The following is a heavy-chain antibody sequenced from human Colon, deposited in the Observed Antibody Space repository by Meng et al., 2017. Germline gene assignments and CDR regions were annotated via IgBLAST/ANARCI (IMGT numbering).Heavy chain of an antibody. CDR1: GFTFDDYA. Sequence: SLKISCAASGFTFDDYAMHWVRQAPGKGLEWVSGISWNSGSIGYADSVKGRFTISRDNVKNSLYLQMNSLRAEDMALYYCAKGGIAAAGTLGNWFDPWGQGTLVTVSS. CDR2: ISWNSGSI. V-gene: IGHV3-9*03. J-gene: IGHJ5*02. CDR3: AKGGIAAAGTLGNWFDP. D-gene: IGHD6-13*01.